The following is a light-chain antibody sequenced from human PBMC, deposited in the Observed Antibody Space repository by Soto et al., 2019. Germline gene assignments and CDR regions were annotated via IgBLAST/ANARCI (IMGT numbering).Light chain of an antibody. J-gene: IGKJ4*01. V-gene: IGKV1-9*01. CDR2: AAS. CDR1: QGISSY. CDR3: KRLKRYLLY. Sequence: IQLTQSPSSLSASIGDRVTITCRASQGISSYLAWYRQKAGKAPELLIEAASTLQSGVPSRFSGSGSGTDFALTISSLQREDFATYYFKRLKRYLLYFGGGTKVDIK.